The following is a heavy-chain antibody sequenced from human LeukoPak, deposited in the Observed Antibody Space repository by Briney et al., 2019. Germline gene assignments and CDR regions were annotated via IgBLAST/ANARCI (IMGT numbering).Heavy chain of an antibody. CDR1: GGSVSSSRYY. V-gene: IGHV4-39*01. D-gene: IGHD3-9*01. Sequence: SETLSLTCTVSGGSVSSSRYYWGWIRQPPGRGLERIGSIYYSGVTYHNPSLKNRGTISVDTSKNQFSLRLRSLTAADTGVYYCARQSGYDDILNYYYYGMDVWGQGTTVTVSS. CDR3: ARQSGYDDILNYYYYGMDV. CDR2: IYYSGVT. J-gene: IGHJ6*02.